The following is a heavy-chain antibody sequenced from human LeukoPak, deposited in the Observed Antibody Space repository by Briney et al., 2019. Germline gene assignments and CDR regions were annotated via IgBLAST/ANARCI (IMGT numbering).Heavy chain of an antibody. D-gene: IGHD5/OR15-5a*01. CDR2: INHSGST. V-gene: IGHV4-34*01. CDR1: GGSFSGYY. CDR3: ARGLLFDY. J-gene: IGHJ4*02. Sequence: SETLSLTCAVYGGSFSGYYWSWIRQPPGKGLEWIGEINHSGSTNYNPSHKSRVTISVDTSKNQFSLKLSSVTAADTAVYYCARGLLFDYWGQGTLVTVSS.